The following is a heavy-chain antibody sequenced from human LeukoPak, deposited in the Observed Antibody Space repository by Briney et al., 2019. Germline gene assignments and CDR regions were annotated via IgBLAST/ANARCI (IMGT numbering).Heavy chain of an antibody. Sequence: ASVKVSCKASGYTFTSYYMHWVRQAPGQGLEWMGIINPSGGSTSYAQKFQGRVTMTRDTSTSTVYMELSSLRSEDTAVYYCARLVGYCSSTSCIDAFDIWGQGTMVTVSS. CDR3: ARLVGYCSSTSCIDAFDI. CDR1: GYTFTSYY. J-gene: IGHJ3*02. V-gene: IGHV1-46*01. CDR2: INPSGGST. D-gene: IGHD2-2*01.